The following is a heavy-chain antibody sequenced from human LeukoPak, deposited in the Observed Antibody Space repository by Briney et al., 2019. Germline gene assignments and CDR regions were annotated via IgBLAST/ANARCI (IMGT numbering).Heavy chain of an antibody. CDR3: ARGDSSGYYFKPIDY. D-gene: IGHD3-22*01. J-gene: IGHJ4*02. V-gene: IGHV4-38-2*01. CDR1: GYSISSGYY. Sequence: SETLSLTCAISGYSISSGYYRGWIRQPPGKGLEWIGSIYHSGSTYYNPSLKSRVTISVDTSKNQFSLKLSSVTAADTAVYYFARGDSSGYYFKPIDYWGQGTLVTVSS. CDR2: IYHSGST.